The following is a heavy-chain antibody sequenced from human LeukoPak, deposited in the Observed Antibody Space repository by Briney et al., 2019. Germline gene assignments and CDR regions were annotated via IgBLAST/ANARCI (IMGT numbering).Heavy chain of an antibody. CDR1: GFTFSSYS. CDR3: ARDGEYYDSSGYYSY. V-gene: IGHV3-21*01. D-gene: IGHD3-22*01. CDR2: ISSSSSYI. J-gene: IGHJ4*02. Sequence: PGGSLRLSCAASGFTFSSYSMNWVRQAPGKELEWVSSISSSSSYIYYADSVKGRFTISRDNAKNSLYLQMNSLRAEDTAVYYCARDGEYYDSSGYYSYWGQGTLVTVSS.